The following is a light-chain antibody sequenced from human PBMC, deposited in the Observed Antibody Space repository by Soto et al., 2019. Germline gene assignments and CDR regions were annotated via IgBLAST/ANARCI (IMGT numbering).Light chain of an antibody. Sequence: QSVLTQPPSVSGAPGQRVTVSCTVISSNIGAGYDVHWFQQLPGVAPQLLIYGNTNRPSGVPDRFSGSKSGASASLAITGLQAEDEADYYCQSYDSSLSGYVFGTGTKLTVL. V-gene: IGLV1-40*01. CDR1: SSNIGAGYD. J-gene: IGLJ1*01. CDR3: QSYDSSLSGYV. CDR2: GNT.